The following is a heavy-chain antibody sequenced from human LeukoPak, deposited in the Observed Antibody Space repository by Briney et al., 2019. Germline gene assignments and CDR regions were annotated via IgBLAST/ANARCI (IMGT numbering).Heavy chain of an antibody. J-gene: IGHJ5*02. CDR2: INPSGGRT. V-gene: IGHV1-46*01. CDR1: GGTFSSYA. CDR3: ARDRGNWFDP. Sequence: GASVKVSCKASGGTFSSYAISWVRQAPGQGLEWMGIINPSGGRTSYAQKFQGRVTMTRDTSTSTVYMELSSLRSEDTAVYYCARDRGNWFDPWGQGTLVTVSS.